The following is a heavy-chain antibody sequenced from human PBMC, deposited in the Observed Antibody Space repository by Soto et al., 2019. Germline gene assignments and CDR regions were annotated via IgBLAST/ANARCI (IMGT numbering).Heavy chain of an antibody. V-gene: IGHV1-18*04. Sequence: QVQLVQSGAEVKKPGASVKVSCKASGYTFTSYGISWVRQAPGQGLEWMGWISAYNGNTNYAQKVQGRVNMTTDTSTSIGYMELRSLRSDDTAVYYCARDLVNAGDCSGGSRMGHYYYYGMDVWGQGTTVTVSS. CDR3: ARDLVNAGDCSGGSRMGHYYYYGMDV. D-gene: IGHD2-15*01. CDR1: GYTFTSYG. J-gene: IGHJ6*02. CDR2: ISAYNGNT.